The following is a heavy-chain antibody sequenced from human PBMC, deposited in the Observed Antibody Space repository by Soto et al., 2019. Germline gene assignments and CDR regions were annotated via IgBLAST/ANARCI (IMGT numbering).Heavy chain of an antibody. Sequence: QVHLVQSGAEVKKPGASVKVSCQGSGYAFTTYGIILVRQATGQGLEWMGRISAHHGNTNYAQKLEGRVTVNRDTTTSTAYLELRSLSYDDTAVYYCARGGYWDYWSQLALVTVSS. CDR1: GYAFTTYG. CDR3: ARGGYWDY. V-gene: IGHV1-18*01. CDR2: ISAHHGNT. J-gene: IGHJ4*02. D-gene: IGHD2-8*02.